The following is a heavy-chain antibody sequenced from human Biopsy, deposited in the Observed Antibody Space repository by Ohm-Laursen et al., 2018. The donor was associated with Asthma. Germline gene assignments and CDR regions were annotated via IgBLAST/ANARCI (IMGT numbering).Heavy chain of an antibody. CDR2: IYSGDNT. CDR1: GFSVSTKY. V-gene: IGHV3-53*01. CDR3: ARISRLGYNSLDYGMDV. D-gene: IGHD5-24*01. J-gene: IGHJ6*02. Sequence: SLRLSCAASGFSVSTKYMSWVRQAPGKGLEWVSLIYSGDNTYYADPVKGRFTISRDHSKLYLQMNNLRAEDTAVYHCARISRLGYNSLDYGMDVWGQGTTVTVSS.